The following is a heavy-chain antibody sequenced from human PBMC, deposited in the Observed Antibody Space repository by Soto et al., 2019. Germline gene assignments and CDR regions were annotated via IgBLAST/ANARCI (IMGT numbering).Heavy chain of an antibody. V-gene: IGHV3-7*01. D-gene: IGHD1-1*01. CDR3: ARPPTYNTFDP. Sequence: PGGSLRLSCAISGFTFSSYWMNWVRQAPGKGLEWVANIREDGSEQYYVDSVKGRFTISRDNARNSLYLQMNSLRVDDTAVYYCARPPTYNTFDPWGQGTLVTVS. CDR2: IREDGSEQ. CDR1: GFTFSSYW. J-gene: IGHJ5*02.